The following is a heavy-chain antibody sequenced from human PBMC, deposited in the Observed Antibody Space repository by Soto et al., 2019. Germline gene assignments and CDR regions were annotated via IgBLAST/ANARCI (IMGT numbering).Heavy chain of an antibody. J-gene: IGHJ6*02. D-gene: IGHD2-21*02. CDR1: GFTFSSYG. V-gene: IGHV3-30*18. CDR3: AKAFGNYVGVVTNYGMDV. CDR2: ISYDGSNK. Sequence: GGSLRLSCAASGFTFSSYGMHWVRQAPGKGLEWVAVISYDGSNKYYADSVKGRFTISRDNSKNTLYLQMNSLRAEDTAVYYCAKAFGNYVGVVTNYGMDVWGQGTTVTVSS.